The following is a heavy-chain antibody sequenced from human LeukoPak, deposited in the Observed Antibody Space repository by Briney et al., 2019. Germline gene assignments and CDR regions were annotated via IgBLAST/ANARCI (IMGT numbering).Heavy chain of an antibody. Sequence: GGALRLSCAVSGFRVSDYYMSWVRQAPGKGLEWVGLIRDSGEAFYADFARGRSAISRDESENTLYLQMNSLRVEDTAVYFCARDRAANQDWVEFDPWGQGTPVIVSS. CDR2: IRDSGEA. V-gene: IGHV3-66*03. J-gene: IGHJ5*02. CDR1: GFRVSDYY. D-gene: IGHD3/OR15-3a*01. CDR3: ARDRAANQDWVEFDP.